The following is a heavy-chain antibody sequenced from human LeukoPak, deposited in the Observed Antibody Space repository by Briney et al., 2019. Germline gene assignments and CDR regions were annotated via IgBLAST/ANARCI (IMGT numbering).Heavy chain of an antibody. D-gene: IGHD3-22*01. V-gene: IGHV3-49*03. CDR3: TRRNYDSSGYYTDY. J-gene: IGHJ4*02. CDR1: GFTFGDYA. CDR2: IRSKAYGGTT. Sequence: GGSLRLSCTASGFTFGDYAMSWFRQAPGKGLEWVGFIRSKAYGGTTEYAASVKGRFTISRDDSRSIAYLQMNSLKTEDTAVYYCTRRNYDSSGYYTDYWGQGTLVTVSS.